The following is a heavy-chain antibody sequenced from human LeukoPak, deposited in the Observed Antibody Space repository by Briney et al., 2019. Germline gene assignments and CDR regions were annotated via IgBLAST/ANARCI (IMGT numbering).Heavy chain of an antibody. D-gene: IGHD6-13*01. CDR3: AKERGRAAAGNFDY. CDR1: GFTFSNAW. V-gene: IGHV3-15*01. J-gene: IGHJ4*02. Sequence: GGSLRLSCAASGFTFSNAWMSWVRQAPGKGLEWVGRIKSKTDGGTTDYAAPVKGRFTISRDDSKNTLYLQMNSLRAEDTAVYYCAKERGRAAAGNFDYWGQGTLVTVSS. CDR2: IKSKTDGGTT.